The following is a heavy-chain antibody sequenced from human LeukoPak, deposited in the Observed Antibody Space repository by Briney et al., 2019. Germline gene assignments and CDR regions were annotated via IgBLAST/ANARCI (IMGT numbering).Heavy chain of an antibody. CDR1: GFTFSSYW. CDR3: VRDNDSIFDN. D-gene: IGHD2/OR15-2a*01. CDR2: INSDGSST. V-gene: IGHV3-74*01. Sequence: GGSLRLSCAASGFTFSSYWMHWVRQAPGKGLVGVSRINSDGSSTRYADSVKGRFTISRDNAKNTLYLQMNSLRAEDTAVYHCVRDNDSIFDNWGQGTLVTVSS. J-gene: IGHJ4*02.